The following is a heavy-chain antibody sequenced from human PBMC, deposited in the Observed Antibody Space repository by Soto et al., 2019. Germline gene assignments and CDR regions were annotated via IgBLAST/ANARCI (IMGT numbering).Heavy chain of an antibody. J-gene: IGHJ4*02. CDR1: GFTFSSYG. Sequence: QVQLVESGGGVVQPGRSLRLSCAASGFTFSSYGMQWVRQAPGKGLEWVAVISYDGSNKYYGDSVKGRFTISRDDSKNTLYLQMNSLRAEDTAVYYCAKDPQDWLRSDFDYWGQGTLVTVSS. CDR2: ISYDGSNK. V-gene: IGHV3-30*18. CDR3: AKDPQDWLRSDFDY. D-gene: IGHD5-12*01.